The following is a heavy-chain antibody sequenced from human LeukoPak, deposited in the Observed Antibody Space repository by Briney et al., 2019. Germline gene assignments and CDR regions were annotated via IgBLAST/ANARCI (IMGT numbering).Heavy chain of an antibody. Sequence: SGGSLRLSCSASGFSFSSYDMHWVRQAPGKGLEYISVISNNGDSTYYADSMKGRFTISRDNSKNTLYLQMSSLKPEDTAVYYCVKLARDWGQGTRVTVSS. CDR2: ISNNGDST. CDR1: GFSFSSYD. CDR3: VKLARD. J-gene: IGHJ4*02. V-gene: IGHV3-64D*06.